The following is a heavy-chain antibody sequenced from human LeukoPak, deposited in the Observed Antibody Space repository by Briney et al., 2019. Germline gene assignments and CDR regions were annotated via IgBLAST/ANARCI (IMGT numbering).Heavy chain of an antibody. Sequence: GGSLRLSCAASGFTFSNHAIHWVRQAPGKGLEYVSAISRNGGSTYYANSVKGRFTISRDNSKNTLFLQMGSLRAEDMAVYYCARVGDIDAFDIWGQGTMVTVSS. J-gene: IGHJ3*02. V-gene: IGHV3-64*01. D-gene: IGHD4-17*01. CDR2: ISRNGGST. CDR3: ARVGDIDAFDI. CDR1: GFTFSNHA.